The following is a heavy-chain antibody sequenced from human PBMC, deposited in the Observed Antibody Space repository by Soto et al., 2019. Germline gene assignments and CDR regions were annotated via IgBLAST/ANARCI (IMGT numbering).Heavy chain of an antibody. CDR2: IIPIFGTA. Sequence: GASVKVSCKASGGTFSSYAISWLRQAPGQGLEWMGGIIPIFGTANYAQKFQGRVTITADESTSTAYMELSSLRSEDTAVYYCARPGIAAAGPLYGMDVWGQGTTVTVSS. CDR1: GGTFSSYA. D-gene: IGHD6-13*01. J-gene: IGHJ6*02. CDR3: ARPGIAAAGPLYGMDV. V-gene: IGHV1-69*01.